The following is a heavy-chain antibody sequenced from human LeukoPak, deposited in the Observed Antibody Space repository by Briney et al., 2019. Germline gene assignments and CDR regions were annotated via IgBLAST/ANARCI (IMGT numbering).Heavy chain of an antibody. V-gene: IGHV4-59*01. J-gene: IGHJ3*02. CDR2: IYYSGST. CDR1: GCSISNYY. CDR3: ARGQKLELDAFDI. Sequence: ASETLSLTCTVSGCSISNYYWSWIRQPPGKGLEWIGYIYYSGSTNYNPSLKSRVTISVDTSKNQFSLKLSSVTAADTGVYYCARGQKLELDAFDIWGQGTMVTVSS. D-gene: IGHD1-7*01.